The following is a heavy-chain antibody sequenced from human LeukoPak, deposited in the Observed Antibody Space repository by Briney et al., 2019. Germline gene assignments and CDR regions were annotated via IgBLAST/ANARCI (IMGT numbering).Heavy chain of an antibody. J-gene: IGHJ4*02. D-gene: IGHD5-18*01. CDR1: GFSFSGSE. Sequence: GGSLRLSCAASGFSFSGSEMHWLRQAAGKGLEWVGRIRSKANSYATAYATSVKGRFTISRDDSKNTAYLQMNSLKTEDTAVYYCTRGREYTYGIDYWGQGTLVTVSS. V-gene: IGHV3-73*01. CDR3: TRGREYTYGIDY. CDR2: IRSKANSYAT.